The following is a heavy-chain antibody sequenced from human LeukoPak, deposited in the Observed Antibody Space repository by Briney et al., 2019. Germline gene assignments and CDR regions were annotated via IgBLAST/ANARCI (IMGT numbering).Heavy chain of an antibody. CDR2: ISSSSSTI. Sequence: GGSLRLSCAASGFTFSSYAMNWVRQAPGKGLEWVSYISSSSSTIYYADSVKGRFTISRDNAKNSLYLQMNSLRAEDTAVYYCARVKLVAGLSLFDPWGQGTLVTVSS. CDR3: ARVKLVAGLSLFDP. D-gene: IGHD6-19*01. J-gene: IGHJ5*02. V-gene: IGHV3-48*04. CDR1: GFTFSSYA.